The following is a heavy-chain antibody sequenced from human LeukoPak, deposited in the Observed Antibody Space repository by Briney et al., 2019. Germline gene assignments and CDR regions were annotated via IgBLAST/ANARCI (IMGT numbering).Heavy chain of an antibody. CDR2: INVANGDT. V-gene: IGHV1-3*01. J-gene: IGHJ4*02. Sequence: GASVKVSCKASGYTFTAHAVHWVRQAPGQRLEWMGWINVANGDTGYSQKFQDRVTITRDTSASTGYMEMNSLIPEDTAVYYCTSKPRGESRPFDYWGQGTLVTVSS. CDR1: GYTFTAHA. CDR3: TSKPRGESRPFDY. D-gene: IGHD3-16*01.